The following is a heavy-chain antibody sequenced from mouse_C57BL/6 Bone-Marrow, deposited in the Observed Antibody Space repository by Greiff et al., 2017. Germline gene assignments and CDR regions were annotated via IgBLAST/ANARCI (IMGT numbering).Heavy chain of an antibody. D-gene: IGHD2-1*01. CDR1: GYSFTGSY. J-gene: IGHJ3*01. CDR2: LYPYNGVS. CDR3: ARSRGNYVKFAY. Sequence: VTLLQSGPELVKPGASVKISCKASGYSFTGSYMHWVKQSHGNILDWIGYLYPYNGVSSYTQKFKGKATLTVDKSSSTAYMELRSLTSEDSAVYYCARSRGNYVKFAYWGQGTLVTVSA. V-gene: IGHV1-31*01.